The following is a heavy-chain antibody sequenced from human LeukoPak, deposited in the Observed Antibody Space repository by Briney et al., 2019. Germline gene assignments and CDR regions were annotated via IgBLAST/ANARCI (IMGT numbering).Heavy chain of an antibody. J-gene: IGHJ4*02. D-gene: IGHD2-2*01. V-gene: IGHV1-18*01. Sequence: ASVKVSCKASGYTFTSYGISWVRQAPGQGLEWMGWISAYNGNTNYAQKLQGRVTMTTDTSTSTAYMELRSLRSDDTAVYYCARDTHVVVPAAADYWGQGTLVTVSS. CDR3: ARDTHVVVPAAADY. CDR2: ISAYNGNT. CDR1: GYTFTSYG.